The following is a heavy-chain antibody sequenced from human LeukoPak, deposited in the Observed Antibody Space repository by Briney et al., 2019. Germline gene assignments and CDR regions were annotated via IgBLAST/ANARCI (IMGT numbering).Heavy chain of an antibody. J-gene: IGHJ4*02. CDR3: ARDRGYSGSYYFDY. V-gene: IGHV3-30*04. CDR2: ISYDGSNK. Sequence: GRSLRLSCAASGFTFSNYAMHWVRQAPGKGLEWVAVISYDGSNKYYADSVKGRFTISRDNSKNTLCLQMNSLRAEDTAVYYCARDRGYSGSYYFDYWGQGTLVTVSS. D-gene: IGHD1-26*01. CDR1: GFTFSNYA.